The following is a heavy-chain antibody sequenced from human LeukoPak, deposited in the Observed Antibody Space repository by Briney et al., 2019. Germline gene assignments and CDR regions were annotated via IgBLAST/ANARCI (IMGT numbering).Heavy chain of an antibody. CDR3: ASSADLIGVVPAAMDAEYFQH. CDR2: INHSGST. Sequence: PSETLSLTCTVSGGSISSYYWSWIRQPPGKGLEWIGEINHSGSTNYNPSLKSRVTISVDTSKNQFSLKLSSVTAADTAVYYCASSADLIGVVPAAMDAEYFQHWGQGTLVTVSS. CDR1: GGSISSYY. D-gene: IGHD2-2*01. J-gene: IGHJ1*01. V-gene: IGHV4-34*01.